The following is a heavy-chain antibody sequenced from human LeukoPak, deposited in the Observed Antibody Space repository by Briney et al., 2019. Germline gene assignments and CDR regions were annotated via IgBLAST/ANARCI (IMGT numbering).Heavy chain of an antibody. CDR2: ISAYNGNT. Sequence: ASAKVSCKASGGTFSSYGISWVRQAPGQGLEWMGWISAYNGNTNYAQKLQGRVTMTTDTSTSTAYMELRSLRSDDTAVYYCARDGPGTTYLDYWGQGTLVTVSS. CDR1: GGTFSSYG. V-gene: IGHV1-18*01. J-gene: IGHJ4*02. CDR3: ARDGPGTTYLDY. D-gene: IGHD1-1*01.